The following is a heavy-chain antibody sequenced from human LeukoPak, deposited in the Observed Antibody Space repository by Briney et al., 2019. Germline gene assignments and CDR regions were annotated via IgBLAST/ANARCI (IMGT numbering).Heavy chain of an antibody. J-gene: IGHJ4*02. D-gene: IGHD6-13*01. CDR2: INHSGST. V-gene: IGHV4-34*01. CDR1: GGSFSGYY. CDR3: AREVVAAAGTVDY. Sequence: SETLSLTCAVYGGSFSGYYWSWIRQPPGKGLEWIGEINHSGSTNYNPSLKSRVTISVDTSKNQFSLKLSSVTAADTAVYYCAREVVAAAGTVDYWAREPWSPSPQ.